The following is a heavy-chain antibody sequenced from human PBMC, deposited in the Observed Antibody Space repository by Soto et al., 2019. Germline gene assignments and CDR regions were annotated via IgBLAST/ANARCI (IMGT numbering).Heavy chain of an antibody. V-gene: IGHV1-8*01. J-gene: IGHJ6*02. CDR2: MNPNSGNT. CDR1: GYTFTSYD. Sequence: ASVKVSCKASGYTFTSYDINWVRQATGQGLEWMGWMNPNSGNTGYAQKFQGRVTMTRNTSISTAYMELSSLRSEDTAVYYCARAPTLISRNAGATYYYYGMDVWGQGTTVTVSS. CDR3: ARAPTLISRNAGATYYYYGMDV. D-gene: IGHD1-26*01.